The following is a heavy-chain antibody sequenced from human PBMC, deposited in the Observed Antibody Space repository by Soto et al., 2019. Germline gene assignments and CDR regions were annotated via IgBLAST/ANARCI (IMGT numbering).Heavy chain of an antibody. CDR1: GGTFSSYA. V-gene: IGHV1-69*13. D-gene: IGHD3-22*01. CDR3: ARVNYHDSSGYYSFDY. CDR2: IIPIFGTA. Sequence: SVKVSCKASGGTFSSYAISWVRQAPGQGLEWMGGIIPIFGTANYAQKFQGRVTITADESTSTAYMELSSLRSEDTDVYYCARVNYHDSSGYYSFDYWGQGTLVTVSS. J-gene: IGHJ4*02.